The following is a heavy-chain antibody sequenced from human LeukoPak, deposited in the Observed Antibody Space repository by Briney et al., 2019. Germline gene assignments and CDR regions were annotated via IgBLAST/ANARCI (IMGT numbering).Heavy chain of an antibody. V-gene: IGHV4-39*01. CDR1: GGSISSSSYY. D-gene: IGHD6-19*01. CDR3: ARQYSSGWPPGWFDP. J-gene: IGHJ5*02. Sequence: PSEALSLTCTVSGGSISSSSYYWGWIRQPPGKGLEWTGSIYYSGSTYYNPSLKSRVTISVDTSKNQFSLKLSSVTAADTAVYYCARQYSSGWPPGWFDPWGQGTLVTVSS. CDR2: IYYSGST.